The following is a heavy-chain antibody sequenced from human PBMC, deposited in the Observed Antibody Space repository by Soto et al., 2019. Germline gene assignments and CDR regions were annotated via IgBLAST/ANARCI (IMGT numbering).Heavy chain of an antibody. CDR3: GDYYDSSGYYY. Sequence: PSETLSLTCAVYGGSFSGYYWSWIRQPPGKGLEWIGEINHSGSTNYNPSLKSRVTISVDTSKNQFSLKLSSVTAADTAVYYCGDYYDSSGYYYWGQGTLVTVSS. CDR1: GGSFSGYY. V-gene: IGHV4-34*01. D-gene: IGHD3-22*01. CDR2: INHSGST. J-gene: IGHJ4*02.